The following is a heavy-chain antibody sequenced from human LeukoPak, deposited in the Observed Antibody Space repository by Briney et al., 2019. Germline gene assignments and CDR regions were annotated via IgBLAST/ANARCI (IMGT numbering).Heavy chain of an antibody. CDR3: ASGILTVAGSDYFDY. CDR2: IFYSGST. V-gene: IGHV4-39*07. CDR1: GGSISSSNYY. J-gene: IGHJ4*02. Sequence: SETLSLTCTVSGGSISSSNYYWGWIRQPPGKGLEWIGSIFYSGSTYYNPSLKSRVTISVDTSKNQFSLKLSSVTAADTAVYYCASGILTVAGSDYFDYWGQGTLVTVSS. D-gene: IGHD6-19*01.